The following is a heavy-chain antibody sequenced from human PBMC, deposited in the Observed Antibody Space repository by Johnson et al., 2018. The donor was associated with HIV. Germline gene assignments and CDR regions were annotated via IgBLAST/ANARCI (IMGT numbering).Heavy chain of an antibody. Sequence: VQLVESGGGLVQPGGSLRLSCAVSGFTFSNHHMTWVRQAPGKGLEWVANINQDGSDKYYVDSVKGRFTISRDNAQNSLYLQMNSLRAEDTAVHYCARGGIIHDAFDIWGQGTMVTVSS. CDR2: INQDGSDK. J-gene: IGHJ3*02. CDR3: ARGGIIHDAFDI. V-gene: IGHV3-7*01. CDR1: GFTFSNHH. D-gene: IGHD1-1*01.